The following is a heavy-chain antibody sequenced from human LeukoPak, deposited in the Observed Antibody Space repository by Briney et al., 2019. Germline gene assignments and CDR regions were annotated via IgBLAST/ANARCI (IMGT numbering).Heavy chain of an antibody. Sequence: GGSLRLSCAASGFTFSSYAMHWVRQAPGKGLEWVAVISYDGSNKYYADSVKGRFTISRDNSKNTLYLQMNSLRAEDTAVYYCARDHIVAAGTSYFDYWGQGTLVTVSS. J-gene: IGHJ4*02. CDR2: ISYDGSNK. D-gene: IGHD6-25*01. V-gene: IGHV3-30*04. CDR3: ARDHIVAAGTSYFDY. CDR1: GFTFSSYA.